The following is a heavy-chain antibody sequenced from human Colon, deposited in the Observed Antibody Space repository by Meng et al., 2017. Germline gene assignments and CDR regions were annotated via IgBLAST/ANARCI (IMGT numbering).Heavy chain of an antibody. Sequence: QVPLQEPGPGLLKLSGTLSLTCTVSGGPFTSGNFWGWVRQTPWKGLEWIGEIYDYGRTNYNPSLMSRVTISIDKSKSQFSLDLSSVIAADTAVYYCCGGIAGTGRPLYFDYWGQGTLVTVSS. CDR2: IYDYGRT. J-gene: IGHJ4*02. CDR3: CGGIAGTGRPLYFDY. CDR1: GGPFTSGNF. D-gene: IGHD1-14*01. V-gene: IGHV4-4*02.